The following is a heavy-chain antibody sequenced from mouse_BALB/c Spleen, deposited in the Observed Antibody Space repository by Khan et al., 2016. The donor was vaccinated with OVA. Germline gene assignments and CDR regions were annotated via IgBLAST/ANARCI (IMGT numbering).Heavy chain of an antibody. CDR1: GYSFSSYY. CDR3: ARSGSSSCFAY. D-gene: IGHD1-1*01. Sequence: VQLMESGPELMQPGASVKISCKSSGYSFSSYYIYWVKQTPGKTLEWIGSIDPINGGSTYNQKFKGQATLTVDNSSSTAYMHISSLTSEDSAVYYYARSGSSSCFAYWGQGTLVTVSA. CDR2: IDPINGGS. J-gene: IGHJ3*01. V-gene: IGHV1-42*01.